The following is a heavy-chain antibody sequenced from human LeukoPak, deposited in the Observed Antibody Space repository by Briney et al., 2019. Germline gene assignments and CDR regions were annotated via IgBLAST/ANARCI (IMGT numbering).Heavy chain of an antibody. CDR2: IYYSGST. V-gene: IGHV4-39*01. J-gene: IGHJ4*02. CDR1: GGSISSSSYY. Sequence: SEXLSLTCTVSGGSISSSSYYWGWVRQPPGRGLEWIGSIYYSGSTYYDPSRKSRVTISVDTSKNQFSLKLSSVTAADTAVYYCARCGGPDYWGQGTLVTVSS. D-gene: IGHD2-21*01. CDR3: ARCGGPDY.